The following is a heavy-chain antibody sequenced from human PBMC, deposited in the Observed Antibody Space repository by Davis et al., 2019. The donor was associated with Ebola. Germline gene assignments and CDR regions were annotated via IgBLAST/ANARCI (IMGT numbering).Heavy chain of an antibody. CDR2: INHSGST. CDR3: ASHLIESDAFDT. Sequence: SETLSLTCTVSGGSISTYYWSWIRQPPGKGLEWIGEINHSGSTHYNPSLKSRVTISVDTSKNQFSLKLSSVTAADTAVYYCASHLIESDAFDTWGRGTVVTVSS. CDR1: GGSISTYY. V-gene: IGHV4-34*01. J-gene: IGHJ3*02.